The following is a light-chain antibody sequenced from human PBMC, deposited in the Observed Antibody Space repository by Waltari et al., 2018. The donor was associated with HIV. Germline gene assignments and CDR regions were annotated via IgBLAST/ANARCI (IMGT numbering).Light chain of an antibody. CDR3: ASWDDSLNGPV. V-gene: IGLV1-44*01. Sequence: QSVLTQPPSASGTPEQRVSISCSGSTSNIGRNTVSWFQQPPGAAPPALICGKNQRPSGGPVRFSGSKSGTSASLAISGLQFEDEADYDCASWDDSLNGPVFGGGTKLTV. CDR1: TSNIGRNT. CDR2: GKN. J-gene: IGLJ2*01.